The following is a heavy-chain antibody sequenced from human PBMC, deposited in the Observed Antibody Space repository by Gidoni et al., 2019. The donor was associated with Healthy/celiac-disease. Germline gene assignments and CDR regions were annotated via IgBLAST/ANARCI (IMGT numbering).Heavy chain of an antibody. D-gene: IGHD3-16*01. CDR1: GGSFSGYY. CDR3: ARIFHYVLPIDY. CDR2: INHSGST. Sequence: QLQQWGAGLLKPSETLSLTCTVYGGSFSGYYWSWIRQPPGKGLEWIGEINHSGSTNYNPSLKSRVTISVDTSKNQFSLKLSSVTAADTAVYYCARIFHYVLPIDYWGQGTLVTVSS. V-gene: IGHV4-34*01. J-gene: IGHJ4*02.